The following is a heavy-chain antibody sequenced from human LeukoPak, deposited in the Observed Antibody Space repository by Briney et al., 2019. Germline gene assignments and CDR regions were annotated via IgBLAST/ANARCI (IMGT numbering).Heavy chain of an antibody. CDR1: GFTFSSYG. CDR2: ISYDGSNK. J-gene: IGHJ4*02. D-gene: IGHD6-6*01. Sequence: GGSLRLSCAASGFTFSSYGMHWVRQAPGKGLEWVAVISYDGSNKYYADSVKGRFTISRDNSKNTLYLQMNSLRAEDTAVYYCAKGKEQLVPDYWGQGTLVTVSS. CDR3: AKGKEQLVPDY. V-gene: IGHV3-30*18.